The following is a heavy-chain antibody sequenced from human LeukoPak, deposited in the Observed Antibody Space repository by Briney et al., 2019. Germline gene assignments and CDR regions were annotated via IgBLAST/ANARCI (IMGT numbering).Heavy chain of an antibody. CDR2: IRYDGSNK. CDR1: GFTFSSYG. V-gene: IGHV3-30*02. J-gene: IGHJ3*02. D-gene: IGHD3-3*01. CDR3: AKEGPVFGTSHAFDI. Sequence: PGGSLRLSCAASGFTFSSYGMHWVRQAPGKGLEWVAFIRYDGSNKYYAYSVKGRLTISRDNSKNTLYLQMKSLRGEGTAVYYCAKEGPVFGTSHAFDIWGQGTMVTVSS.